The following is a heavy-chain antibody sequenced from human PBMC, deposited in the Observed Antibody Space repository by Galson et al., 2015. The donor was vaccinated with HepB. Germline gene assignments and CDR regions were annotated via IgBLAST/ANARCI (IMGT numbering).Heavy chain of an antibody. CDR3: ATKGGSCGVDCSSVHAFDI. J-gene: IGHJ3*02. CDR2: ISDNSVYT. CDR1: GFSLSRFY. V-gene: IGHV3-23*01. Sequence: SLRLSCAASGFSLSRFYMSWVRQTPGKGLEWLSAISDNSVYTLYVDSVRGRFTISRDNSKNTAYLQMNSLRAEDTAVYYCATKGGSCGVDCSSVHAFDIWGQGTLVTVSS. D-gene: IGHD2-21*02.